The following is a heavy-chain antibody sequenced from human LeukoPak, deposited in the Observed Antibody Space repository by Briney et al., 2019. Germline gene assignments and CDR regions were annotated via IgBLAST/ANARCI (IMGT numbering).Heavy chain of an antibody. CDR1: GGSISSYY. D-gene: IGHD3-10*01. CDR2: IYYSGST. V-gene: IGHV4-59*01. J-gene: IGHJ3*02. Sequence: SETLSLTCTVSGGSISSYYWNWIRQPPGKGLEWIGYIYYSGSTNYNPSLKSRVTISVDRSKNQFSLKLSSVTAADTAVYYCARSLYYYGSDSFDIWGQGTMVTVPS. CDR3: ARSLYYYGSDSFDI.